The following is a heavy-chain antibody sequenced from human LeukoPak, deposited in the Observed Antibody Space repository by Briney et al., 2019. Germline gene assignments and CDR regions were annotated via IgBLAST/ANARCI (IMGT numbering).Heavy chain of an antibody. CDR2: ISGSGDTT. CDR1: GFTFSNYG. J-gene: IGHJ6*03. V-gene: IGHV3-23*01. D-gene: IGHD2-15*01. Sequence: GGSLRLSCAVSGFTFSNYGMSWVRQAPGRGLEWVSVISGSGDTTYYADSVKGRFTISRDNSKNTLYLQMNSLRAEDTAVYYCARDRDCSGGSCYSYMDVWGKGTTVTVSS. CDR3: ARDRDCSGGSCYSYMDV.